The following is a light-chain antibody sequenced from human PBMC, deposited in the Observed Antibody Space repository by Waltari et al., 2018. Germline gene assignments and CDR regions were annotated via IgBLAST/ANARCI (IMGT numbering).Light chain of an antibody. Sequence: QSALTQPASVSGSPGQSITISCTGTSNDVGGYHHVSWYQQHPGKAPKLIIFDVSKWPSGVSNRFSGSKSGNTASLTISGLQAEDEADYFCGSYAGSNNFVVFGGGTKLTVL. V-gene: IGLV2-14*03. CDR2: DVS. J-gene: IGLJ2*01. CDR1: SNDVGGYHH. CDR3: GSYAGSNNFVV.